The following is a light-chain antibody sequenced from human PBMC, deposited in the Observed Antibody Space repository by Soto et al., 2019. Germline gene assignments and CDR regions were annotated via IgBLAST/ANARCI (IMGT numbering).Light chain of an antibody. J-gene: IGKJ1*01. CDR1: QSVLFVSNNKNY. CDR3: QQFFHAPT. Sequence: VLTQSPDSLAMSLGGRATIHCRSNQSVLFVSNNKNYLAWYQQKPGQPPKLFLNWASTRESGVPDRFIGGGSGTEFTLTISSMHAEDVAVYYCQQFFHAPTFGQGTKVEI. CDR2: WAS. V-gene: IGKV4-1*01.